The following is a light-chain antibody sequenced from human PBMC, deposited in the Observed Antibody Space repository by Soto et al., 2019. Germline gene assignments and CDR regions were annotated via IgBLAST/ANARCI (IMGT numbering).Light chain of an antibody. V-gene: IGLV1-40*01. CDR3: QSYDSSLSGYV. CDR2: GNS. CDR1: SSNIGAGYD. Sequence: QSVLTQRPSVSGAPGQRVTISCNGSSSNIGAGYDVHWYQQLPGTAPKLLIDGNSNRPSGVPDRFSGSKYGTSASLAITGLQAEDEADYYCQSYDSSLSGYVFGTGTKLTVL. J-gene: IGLJ1*01.